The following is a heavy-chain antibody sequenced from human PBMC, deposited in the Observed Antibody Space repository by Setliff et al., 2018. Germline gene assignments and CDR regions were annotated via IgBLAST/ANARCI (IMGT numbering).Heavy chain of an antibody. Sequence: PGGSLRLSCAASGITFKNAWMTWVRQAPGKGLEWVGRIKSTTEDASTDPAAAVKGRFTMSRDDSKNTVYLQMSSLKSEDTAVYYCATGPRDNRNFLNWLGSWGQGTLVTVSS. V-gene: IGHV3-15*01. CDR3: ATGPRDNRNFLNWLGS. CDR1: GITFKNAW. CDR2: IKSTTEDAST. D-gene: IGHD3-9*01. J-gene: IGHJ5*01.